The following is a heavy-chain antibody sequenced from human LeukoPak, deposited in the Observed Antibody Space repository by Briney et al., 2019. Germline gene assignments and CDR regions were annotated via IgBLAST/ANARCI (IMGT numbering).Heavy chain of an antibody. CDR2: ITDSGGNT. J-gene: IGHJ4*02. CDR3: ARAGHCTNGICYTADFDY. V-gene: IGHV3-23*01. CDR1: GFTFSSYA. Sequence: GGSLRLSCAASGFTFSSYAMSWVRQAPGKGLEWVSAITDSGGNTYYTAPVRGRFTISRDNSKNTLYLQMNSLRAEDTAVYYCARAGHCTNGICYTADFDYWGQGTLVTVSS. D-gene: IGHD2-8*01.